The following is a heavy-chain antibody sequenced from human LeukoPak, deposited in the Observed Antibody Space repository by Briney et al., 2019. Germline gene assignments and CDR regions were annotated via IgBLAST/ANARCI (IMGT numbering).Heavy chain of an antibody. CDR1: GYTFTSYY. J-gene: IGHJ3*02. Sequence: ASVTVSCKASGYTFTSYYMHWVRQAPGQGLEWMGIINPSGGSTSYAQKFQGRVTMTRDTSTSTVYMELSSLRSEDTAVYYCARYCRGPDAFDIWGQGTMVTVSS. CDR3: ARYCRGPDAFDI. D-gene: IGHD2-15*01. CDR2: INPSGGST. V-gene: IGHV1-46*01.